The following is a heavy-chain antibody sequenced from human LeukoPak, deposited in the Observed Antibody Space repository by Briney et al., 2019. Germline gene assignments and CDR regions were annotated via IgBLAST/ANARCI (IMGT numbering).Heavy chain of an antibody. J-gene: IGHJ5*02. V-gene: IGHV1-18*01. Sequence: GASVKVSCKAAGYTFTSYGISWVRQAPGQGLEWMGWISAYNGNTNYAQKHQGRVTMTTDTSTSKAYMELRSLRSDDTAVYYCARVRSQQTLLAYWFDPWVQGSLVSVSS. D-gene: IGHD6-13*01. CDR3: ARVRSQQTLLAYWFDP. CDR2: ISAYNGNT. CDR1: GYTFTSYG.